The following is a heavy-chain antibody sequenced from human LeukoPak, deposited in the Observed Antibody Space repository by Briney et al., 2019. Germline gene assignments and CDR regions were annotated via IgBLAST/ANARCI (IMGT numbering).Heavy chain of an antibody. CDR3: ARNNGMDA. J-gene: IGHJ6*02. Sequence: GGSLRLSCVASGFPFSSYWMTWVRQVPGRGPEWVANVNRDGSETYYLDSVKGRFTISKDNAKNSLYLQMNSLRAEDTALYHCARNNGMDAWGQGTTVIVSS. V-gene: IGHV3-7*03. CDR2: VNRDGSET. CDR1: GFPFSSYW.